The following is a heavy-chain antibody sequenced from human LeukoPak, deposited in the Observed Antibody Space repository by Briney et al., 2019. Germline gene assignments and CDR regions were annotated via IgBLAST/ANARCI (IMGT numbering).Heavy chain of an antibody. CDR1: GGSISSYY. Sequence: SETLSLTCTVSGGSISSYYWSWIRQPPGKGLEWIGYIYYSGSTNYNPSLKSRVTISVDTSKNQFSLDLSSVTAADTAVYYCARQKCTSTSCLTKNAFDIWGQGTMVTVSS. CDR2: IYYSGST. J-gene: IGHJ3*02. V-gene: IGHV4-59*08. CDR3: ARQKCTSTSCLTKNAFDI. D-gene: IGHD2-2*01.